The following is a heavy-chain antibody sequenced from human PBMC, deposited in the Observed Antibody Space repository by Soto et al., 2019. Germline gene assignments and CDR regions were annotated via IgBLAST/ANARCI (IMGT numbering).Heavy chain of an antibody. CDR2: IYYSGST. J-gene: IGHJ6*02. D-gene: IGHD3-3*01. CDR3: ARDPIFGVAWGYYGMDV. CDR1: GGSVSSGSYY. Sequence: QVQLQESGPGLVKPSETLSLTCTVSGGSVSSGSYYWSWIRQPPGKGLEWIGYIYYSGSTNYNPSIKSRVTISVDTSKNQFSLKLSSVTAADTAVYYCARDPIFGVAWGYYGMDVWGQGTTVTVSS. V-gene: IGHV4-61*01.